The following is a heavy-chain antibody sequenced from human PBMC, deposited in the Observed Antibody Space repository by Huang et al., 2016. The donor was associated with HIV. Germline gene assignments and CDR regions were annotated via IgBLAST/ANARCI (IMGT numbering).Heavy chain of an antibody. D-gene: IGHD3-16*02. CDR1: GGPISSYY. CDR2: MHISGST. Sequence: QVQLQELGPGLVKPSETLSLTCTVSGGPISSYYWSWIRQPAGKGLEWIGRMHISGSTNHNPALKSRVTMSVDTSKNQFALRLGSVTAADTAVYYCARDLRKFTSGRVIAQPAFDYWGQGTLVTVSS. J-gene: IGHJ4*02. CDR3: ARDLRKFTSGRVIAQPAFDY. V-gene: IGHV4-4*07.